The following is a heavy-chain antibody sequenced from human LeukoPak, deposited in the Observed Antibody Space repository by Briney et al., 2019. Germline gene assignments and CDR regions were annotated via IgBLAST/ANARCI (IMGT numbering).Heavy chain of an antibody. CDR2: INPNSGGT. J-gene: IGHJ6*02. CDR3: ARIDSFSGSYVYYYYGMDV. V-gene: IGHV1-2*02. CDR1: GYTFTGYY. D-gene: IGHD1-26*01. Sequence: GASVKVSCKASGYTFTGYYMHWVRQAPGQGLEWMGWINPNSGGTNYAQKFQGRVTMTRDTSISTAYMELSRLRSDDTAVYYCARIDSFSGSYVYYYYGMDVWGQGTTVTVSS.